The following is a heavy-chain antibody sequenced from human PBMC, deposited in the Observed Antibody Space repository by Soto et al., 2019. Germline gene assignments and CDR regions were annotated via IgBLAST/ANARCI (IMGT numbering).Heavy chain of an antibody. J-gene: IGHJ4*02. Sequence: SETLSLTCTVSGGSISSGDYYWSWIRQLPGKDLEWIAYIYYNGSTYYTPSLKSRATISLDTSRNQFSLKLTSVTAADTAVYYFARVSSGWCYFDYWGQGILVTVSS. CDR2: IYYNGST. CDR1: GGSISSGDYY. V-gene: IGHV4-31*03. CDR3: ARVSSGWCYFDY. D-gene: IGHD6-19*01.